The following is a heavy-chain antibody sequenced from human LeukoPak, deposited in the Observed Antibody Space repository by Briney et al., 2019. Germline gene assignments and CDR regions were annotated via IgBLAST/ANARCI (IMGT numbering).Heavy chain of an antibody. V-gene: IGHV5-51*01. Sequence: GESLKISCKGSGYSFSTYWIGWVRQMPGKGLEWIGIVYPGGSDTAYGPSFQGRVTISADKSINTAYLQWNSLKVSDTALYYCALIDPFDYWGQGTLVTVSS. CDR1: GYSFSTYW. CDR3: ALIDPFDY. J-gene: IGHJ4*02. D-gene: IGHD2/OR15-2a*01. CDR2: VYPGGSDT.